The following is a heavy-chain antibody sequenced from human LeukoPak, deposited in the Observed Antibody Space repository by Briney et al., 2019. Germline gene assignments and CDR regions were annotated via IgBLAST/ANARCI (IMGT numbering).Heavy chain of an antibody. V-gene: IGHV1-2*02. J-gene: IGHJ4*02. CDR3: ARDLYYDFWSAASSGYFDY. CDR1: GYTFTGYY. D-gene: IGHD3-3*01. Sequence: ASVKVSSTASGYTFTGYYMHWVRQAPGQGLEWMGWINPNSGGTNYAQKFQGRVTMTRDTSISTAYMELTRLRSDDTAVYYCARDLYYDFWSAASSGYFDYWGQGTLVTVSS. CDR2: INPNSGGT.